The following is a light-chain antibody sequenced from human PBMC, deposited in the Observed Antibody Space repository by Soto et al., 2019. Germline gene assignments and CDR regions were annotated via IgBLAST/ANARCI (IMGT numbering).Light chain of an antibody. V-gene: IGLV2-14*01. CDR1: SSDVGAYNY. Sequence: QSALTQPVSVSGSPGQSIAISCTGTSSDVGAYNYVSWYQQHPGKVPKLVIYDVTNRPSGVSDRFSGSKSGNTASLTISGLQAEDEADSYCSSYTSNTTPYVFGTGTKVTVL. CDR3: SSYTSNTTPYV. CDR2: DVT. J-gene: IGLJ1*01.